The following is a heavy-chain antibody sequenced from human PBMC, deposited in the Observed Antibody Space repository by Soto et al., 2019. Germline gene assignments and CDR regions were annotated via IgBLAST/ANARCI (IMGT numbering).Heavy chain of an antibody. CDR1: GGTFSSYT. D-gene: IGHD6-13*01. Sequence: SVKVSCKASGGTFSSYTISWVRQAPGQGLEWMGRIIPILGIANYAQKFQGRVTITADKSTSTAYMELSSLRSEDTAVYYCARGGSSWSPGWFDPWGQGTLVTVSS. V-gene: IGHV1-69*02. CDR2: IIPILGIA. CDR3: ARGGSSWSPGWFDP. J-gene: IGHJ5*02.